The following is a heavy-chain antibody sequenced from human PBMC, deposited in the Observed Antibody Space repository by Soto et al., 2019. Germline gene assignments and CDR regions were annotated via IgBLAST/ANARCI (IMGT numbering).Heavy chain of an antibody. D-gene: IGHD1-20*01. CDR1: AYTFTSYD. CDR3: ARGPRNWRVDY. V-gene: IGHV1-8*01. Sequence: QVQLVQSGAEVKKPGASVKVSCKAAAYTFTSYDINWVRQATGQDFEWMGWMNPNNGNTAYAQKFQGRATMTRDTSKRTDFMELSSLPPEDPAVYYCARGPRNWRVDYWGQGTLVTVSS. CDR2: MNPNNGNT. J-gene: IGHJ4*02.